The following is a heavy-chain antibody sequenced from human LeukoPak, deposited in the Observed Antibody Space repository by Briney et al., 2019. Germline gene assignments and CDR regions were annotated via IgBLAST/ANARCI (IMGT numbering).Heavy chain of an antibody. J-gene: IGHJ4*02. D-gene: IGHD3-10*01. CDR3: AKDRGKLLRFGELLIFDY. Sequence: GGSLRLSCAASGFTVSSNYMSGVRQAPGRGLEWVAVIYSGGSTYYADSVKGRFTISRDNSKNTLYLQMNSLRAEDTAVYYCAKDRGKLLRFGELLIFDYWGQGTLVTVSS. V-gene: IGHV3-66*01. CDR2: IYSGGST. CDR1: GFTVSSNY.